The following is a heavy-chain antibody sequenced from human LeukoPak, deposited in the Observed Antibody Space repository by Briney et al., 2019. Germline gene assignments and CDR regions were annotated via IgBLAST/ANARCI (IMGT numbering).Heavy chain of an antibody. CDR2: IYPGDSDT. CDR3: ARPQNYYGSGSHMGGFDY. Sequence: GESLKISCKGSGYSFTSYWIGWVRQVPGKGLEWMGIIYPGDSDTRYSPYFQGQVTISADKSISTAYLQWSSLKASDTAMYYCARPQNYYGSGSHMGGFDYWGQGTLVTVSS. V-gene: IGHV5-51*01. D-gene: IGHD3-10*01. J-gene: IGHJ4*02. CDR1: GYSFTSYW.